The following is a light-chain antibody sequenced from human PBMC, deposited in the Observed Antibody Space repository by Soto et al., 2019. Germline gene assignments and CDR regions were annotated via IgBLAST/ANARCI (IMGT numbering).Light chain of an antibody. J-gene: IGKJ5*01. Sequence: VVMTQSPRSLPVAVGEQASVSCRSNERLVHSDAIAYFSWFQQKPGRSPRRLIYKVSNRDSGVPARFSGSGSGTDFELKISRVEAEDMGVYYCIQGTHWPSTVGQGTRLESK. CDR1: ERLVHSDAIAY. CDR2: KVS. CDR3: IQGTHWPST. V-gene: IGKV2-30*02.